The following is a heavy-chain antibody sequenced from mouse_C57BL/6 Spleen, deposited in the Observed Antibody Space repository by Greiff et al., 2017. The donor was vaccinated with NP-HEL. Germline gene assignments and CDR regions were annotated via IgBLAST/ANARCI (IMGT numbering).Heavy chain of an antibody. V-gene: IGHV1-81*01. CDR2: IYPRSGNT. Sequence: VQLQQSGAELARPGASVKLSCKASGYTFTSYGISWVKQRTGQGLEWIGEIYPRSGNTYYNEKFKGKATLTADKSSSTAYMELRSLTSEASAVYFCAREGGQLRAWFAYWGQGTLVTVSA. D-gene: IGHD3-2*02. CDR3: AREGGQLRAWFAY. CDR1: GYTFTSYG. J-gene: IGHJ3*01.